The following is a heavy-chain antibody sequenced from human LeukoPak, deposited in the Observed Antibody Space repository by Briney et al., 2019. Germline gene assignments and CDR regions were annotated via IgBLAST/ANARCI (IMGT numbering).Heavy chain of an antibody. D-gene: IGHD5-12*01. J-gene: IGHJ4*02. Sequence: PGGSLRLSCAASGFTFSSCSMNWVRQAPGKGLEWVSYISSSNSTIYYADSVKGRFTISRDNAKNSLYLQMNSLRAEDTALYYCAKVKGRLRFPYYFDYWGQGTLVTVSS. CDR2: ISSSNSTI. CDR1: GFTFSSCS. CDR3: AKVKGRLRFPYYFDY. V-gene: IGHV3-48*04.